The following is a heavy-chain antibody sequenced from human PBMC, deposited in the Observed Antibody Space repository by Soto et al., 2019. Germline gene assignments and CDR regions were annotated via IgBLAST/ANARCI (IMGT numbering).Heavy chain of an antibody. D-gene: IGHD2-2*03. Sequence: PGGSLRLSCAASGFTFSNAWMSWVRQAPGKGLEWVGRIKSKTDGGTTDYAAPVKGRFTISRDDSKNTLYLQMNSLKTEDTAVYYCTTDPGYCSRTSCFDYWGQGALVTVS. V-gene: IGHV3-15*01. J-gene: IGHJ4*02. CDR3: TTDPGYCSRTSCFDY. CDR1: GFTFSNAW. CDR2: IKSKTDGGTT.